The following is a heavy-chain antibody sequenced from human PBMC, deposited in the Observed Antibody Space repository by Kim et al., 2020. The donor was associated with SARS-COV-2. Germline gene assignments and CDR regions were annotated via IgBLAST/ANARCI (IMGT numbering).Heavy chain of an antibody. CDR3: AREPYLYSYGHPYFDS. CDR1: GFNFKGYA. J-gene: IGHJ4*02. V-gene: IGHV3-64*01. Sequence: GGSLRLSCAASGFNFKGYAMHWVRQAPGRGLEYLSAISTNGGSTYYANSVKGRFTISRDNSKNTMHLQMGSLRVEDTAVYFCAREPYLYSYGHPYFDSWGQGTLVTVSS. CDR2: ISTNGGST. D-gene: IGHD3-10*01.